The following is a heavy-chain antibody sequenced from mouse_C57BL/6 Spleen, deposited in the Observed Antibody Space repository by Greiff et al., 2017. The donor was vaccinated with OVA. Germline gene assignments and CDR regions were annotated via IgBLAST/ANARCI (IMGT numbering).Heavy chain of an antibody. Sequence: EVKLVESGGGLVKPGGSLKLSCAASGFTFSDYGMHWVRQAPEKGLEWVAYISSGSSTNYYADTVKGRFTISRDNAKNTLFLQMTSLRSEDTAMYYCASENYCGPTFAYWGQGTLVTVSA. V-gene: IGHV5-17*01. CDR2: ISSGSSTN. D-gene: IGHD1-1*01. CDR3: ASENYCGPTFAY. CDR1: GFTFSDYG. J-gene: IGHJ3*01.